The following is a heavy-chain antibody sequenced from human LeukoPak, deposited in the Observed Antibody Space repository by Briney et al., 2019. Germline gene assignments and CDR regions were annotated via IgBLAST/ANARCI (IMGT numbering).Heavy chain of an antibody. Sequence: SETLSLTCAVYGGSFSGYYWSWIRQPPGKGLGWIGEINHSGSTNYNPSLKSRVTISVDTSKNQFSLKLSSVTAADTAVYYCAREPPTNIVVVPAAISAFDIWGQGTMVTVSS. CDR1: GGSFSGYY. D-gene: IGHD2-2*01. CDR2: INHSGST. J-gene: IGHJ3*02. V-gene: IGHV4-34*01. CDR3: AREPPTNIVVVPAAISAFDI.